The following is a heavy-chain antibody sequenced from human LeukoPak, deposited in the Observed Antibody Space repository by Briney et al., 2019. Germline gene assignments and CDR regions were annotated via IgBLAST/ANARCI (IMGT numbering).Heavy chain of an antibody. D-gene: IGHD1-26*01. J-gene: IGHJ4*02. CDR3: ARPPDSGRYAYYFDY. CDR1: GHTFTSYY. V-gene: IGHV1-46*01. Sequence: ASVKVSCKASGHTFTSYYMHWMRQAPGQGLEWMGIINPSGGSTSYAQKFQGRVTMTRDTSTSTDYMELSSLRSEDTAVYYCARPPDSGRYAYYFDYWGQGTLVTVSS. CDR2: INPSGGST.